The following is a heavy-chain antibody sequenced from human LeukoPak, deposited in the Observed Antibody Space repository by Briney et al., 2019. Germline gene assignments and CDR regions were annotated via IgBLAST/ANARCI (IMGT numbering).Heavy chain of an antibody. D-gene: IGHD6-19*01. Sequence: SVTVSCKASAGTFSIYAISWVRQAPGQGLEWMGRSIPILGIANYAQKFQGRVTITADKSTSTAYMELSSLRSEDTAVYYCASFLSGIAVAGSFDPWGQGTLVTVSS. CDR1: AGTFSIYA. CDR2: SIPILGIA. J-gene: IGHJ5*02. CDR3: ASFLSGIAVAGSFDP. V-gene: IGHV1-69*04.